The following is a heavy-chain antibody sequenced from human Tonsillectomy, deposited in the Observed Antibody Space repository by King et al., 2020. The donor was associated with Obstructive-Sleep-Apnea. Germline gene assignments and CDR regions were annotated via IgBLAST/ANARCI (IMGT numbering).Heavy chain of an antibody. CDR1: GFTFRNYW. CDR3: AGYYDSSGYWYFDL. J-gene: IGHJ2*01. V-gene: IGHV3-7*03. D-gene: IGHD3-22*01. CDR2: IKQDGSEK. Sequence: VQLVESGGGLVQPGGSLRLSCAASGFTFRNYWMSWVRQAPGKGLEWVANIKQDGSEKYYVDSVKGRFTISRDNAKNSLYLQMNSLRAEDTAVYYCAGYYDSSGYWYFDLWGRGTLVTVSS.